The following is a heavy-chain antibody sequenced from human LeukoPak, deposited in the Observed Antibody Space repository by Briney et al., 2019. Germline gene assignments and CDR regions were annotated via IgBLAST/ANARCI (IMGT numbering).Heavy chain of an antibody. CDR1: QFTFSTYW. Sequence: GGSLRLSCAASQFTFSTYWMSWLRQAPGKGLEWVANINQDGSEKYYVDSVKGRFTISRDNAKNSLYLQMNSLRAEDTAVYYCARAYSSGCFDCWGQGTLVTVSS. CDR2: INQDGSEK. J-gene: IGHJ4*02. D-gene: IGHD6-19*01. CDR3: ARAYSSGCFDC. V-gene: IGHV3-7*04.